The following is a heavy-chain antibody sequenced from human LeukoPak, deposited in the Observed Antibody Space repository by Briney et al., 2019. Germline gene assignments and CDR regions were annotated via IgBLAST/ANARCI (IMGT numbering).Heavy chain of an antibody. V-gene: IGHV4-59*01. D-gene: IGHD3-22*01. CDR1: GGSISSYY. CDR2: IYYSGST. J-gene: IGHJ3*02. CDR3: ARGGYYDSSGYYPDAFDI. Sequence: PSETLSLTCTVSGGSISSYYWSWIRQPPGKGPEWIGYIYYSGSTNYNPSLKSRVTISVDTSKNQFSLKLSSVTPADTAVYYCARGGYYDSSGYYPDAFDIWGQGTMVTVSS.